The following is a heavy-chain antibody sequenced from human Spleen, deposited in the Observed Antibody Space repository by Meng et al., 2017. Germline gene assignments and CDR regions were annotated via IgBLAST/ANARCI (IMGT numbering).Heavy chain of an antibody. Sequence: GESLKISCAASGFTFSSYAMSWVRQAPGKGLEWVSAISGSGGSTYYADSVKGRFTISRDNSKNTLYLQMNSLRAEDTAVYYCAKDGNYYGSGSYLWFDPWGQRTLVTVSS. CDR3: AKDGNYYGSGSYLWFDP. V-gene: IGHV3-23*01. D-gene: IGHD3-10*01. CDR1: GFTFSSYA. CDR2: ISGSGGST. J-gene: IGHJ5*02.